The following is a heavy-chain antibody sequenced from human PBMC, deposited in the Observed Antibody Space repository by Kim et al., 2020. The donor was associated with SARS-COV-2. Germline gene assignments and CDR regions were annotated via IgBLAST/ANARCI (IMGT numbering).Heavy chain of an antibody. CDR3: AKDLTVVTGGEFDY. J-gene: IGHJ4*02. Sequence: GGSLRLSCAASGFTFSSYGMHWVRQAPGKGLEWVAVISYDGSNKYYADSVKGRFTISRDNSKNTLYLQMNSLRAEDTAVYYCAKDLTVVTGGEFDYWGQGTLVTVSS. CDR2: ISYDGSNK. D-gene: IGHD2-15*01. CDR1: GFTFSSYG. V-gene: IGHV3-30*18.